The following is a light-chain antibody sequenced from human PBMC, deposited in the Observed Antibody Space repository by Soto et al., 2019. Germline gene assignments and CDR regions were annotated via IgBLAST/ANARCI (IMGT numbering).Light chain of an antibody. CDR3: QQYNSWPRT. J-gene: IGKJ1*01. V-gene: IGKV3-15*01. CDR2: GAS. CDR1: QSVGTN. Sequence: DIVMTQSPGPLSVSPGERATLSCRASQSVGTNLAWYQQRPGQAPRLLVYGASTRASGIPARFSGSGSGTECTLTISSLQSEDVATYYCQQYNSWPRTLGQGTKVDIK.